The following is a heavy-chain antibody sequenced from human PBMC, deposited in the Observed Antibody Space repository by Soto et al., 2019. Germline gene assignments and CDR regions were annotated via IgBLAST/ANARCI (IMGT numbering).Heavy chain of an antibody. V-gene: IGHV3-73*01. D-gene: IGHD3-22*01. CDR2: IGSKGETYAT. CDR3: ATEYYDSSGLVT. Sequence: GGSLRLSCAASGFTFGASALQWVRQASGKGLEWLGRIGSKGETYATAYAASVKGRFTISRDDSKNTLYLQLNSLETEDTALYYCATEYYDSSGLVTWGRGTLVTVSS. CDR1: GFTFGASA. J-gene: IGHJ5*02.